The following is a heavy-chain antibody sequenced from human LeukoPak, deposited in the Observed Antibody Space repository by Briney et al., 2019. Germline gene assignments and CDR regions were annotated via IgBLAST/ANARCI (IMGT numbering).Heavy chain of an antibody. Sequence: GGTLRLSCAASGFTFSSYGMSWVRQAPGKGLEWVSAISGNGGSTYYADSVKGRFTISRDNSKNTLYLQMNSLRAEDTAVYYCAKAGTYSGYGYDAFDIWGQGTMVTVSS. CDR2: ISGNGGST. V-gene: IGHV3-23*01. CDR1: GFTFSSYG. J-gene: IGHJ3*02. D-gene: IGHD5-12*01. CDR3: AKAGTYSGYGYDAFDI.